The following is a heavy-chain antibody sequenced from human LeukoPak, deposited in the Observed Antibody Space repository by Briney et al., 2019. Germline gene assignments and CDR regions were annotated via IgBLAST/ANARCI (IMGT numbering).Heavy chain of an antibody. CDR3: ARGRITMVRGVSRIYGMDV. CDR1: GGSFSGYY. Sequence: KTSETLSLTCAVYGGSFSGYYWSWIRQPPGKGLEWIGEINHCGSTNYNPSLKSRVTISVDTSKNQFSLKLSSVTAADTAVYYCARGRITMVRGVSRIYGMDVWGKGTTVTVSS. J-gene: IGHJ6*04. D-gene: IGHD3-10*01. V-gene: IGHV4-34*01. CDR2: INHCGST.